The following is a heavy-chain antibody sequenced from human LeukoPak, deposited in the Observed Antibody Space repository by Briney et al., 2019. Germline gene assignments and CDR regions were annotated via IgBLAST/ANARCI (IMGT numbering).Heavy chain of an antibody. CDR1: GFTFINAW. Sequence: GGSLRLSRAASGFTFINAWMASVRQAPGKGLERGCRIKAKAHGGTIKYAAPVKGRFTISRDDSKNTLYLQMNSLKTEDTAVYYCTTDGVGVEGATYDNWGQGTLVSVSS. D-gene: IGHD1-26*01. CDR3: TTDGVGVEGATYDN. CDR2: IKAKAHGGTI. J-gene: IGHJ4*02. V-gene: IGHV3-15*01.